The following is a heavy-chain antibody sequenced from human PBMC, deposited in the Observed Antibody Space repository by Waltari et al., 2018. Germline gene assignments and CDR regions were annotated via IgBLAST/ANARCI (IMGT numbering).Heavy chain of an antibody. J-gene: IGHJ6*02. CDR2: ICDDGSNK. CDR1: GFTFSRYG. V-gene: IGHV3-33*01. CDR3: ARGPPGYYGMDV. Sequence: QVQLVESGGGVVQPGRSLGLSCAASGFTFSRYGMPWVRQAPGKGREWLAVICDDGSNKYYADSLKGRFTISRDNSKNTLYLQMNSLRAEDTAVYYCARGPPGYYGMDVWGQGTTVTVSS.